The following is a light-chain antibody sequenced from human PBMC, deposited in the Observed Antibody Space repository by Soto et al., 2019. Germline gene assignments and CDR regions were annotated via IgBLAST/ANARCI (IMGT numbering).Light chain of an antibody. V-gene: IGLV2-8*01. Sequence: QSALTQPPSASGSPGQSVTISCTGTSSDVGGHNYVSWYQQHPGKAPKLLIYEVSKRPSGVPDRFSGSKSGNTASLTVSGLQADYEADYYCSSYAGSSNLVFGGGTKVTVL. CDR2: EVS. CDR1: SSDVGGHNY. J-gene: IGLJ2*01. CDR3: SSYAGSSNLV.